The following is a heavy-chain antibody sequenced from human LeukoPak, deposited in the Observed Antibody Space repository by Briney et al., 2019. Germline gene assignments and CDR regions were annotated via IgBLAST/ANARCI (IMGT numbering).Heavy chain of an antibody. Sequence: SETLSLTCTVSGGSINTYYWNWVRQPPGKGLEWIGYIYYTGSTTYNPSLESRVTISVDTSKNQFSLKLTSVTAADTAFYYCARRTVVLDYWGQGTLVTVSS. D-gene: IGHD4-23*01. V-gene: IGHV4-59*08. J-gene: IGHJ4*02. CDR2: IYYTGST. CDR3: ARRTVVLDY. CDR1: GGSINTYY.